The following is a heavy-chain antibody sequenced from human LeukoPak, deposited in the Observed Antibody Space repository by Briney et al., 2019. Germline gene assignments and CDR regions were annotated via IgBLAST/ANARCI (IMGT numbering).Heavy chain of an antibody. CDR3: ARQAFFGGVHAFDI. CDR1: GGSISSSSYY. Sequence: LETLSLTCTVSGGSISSSSYYWGWIRQPPGKGLEWIGGIYYSGSTYYNPSLKSRVTISVDTSKNQFSLKLSSVTAADTAVYYCARQAFFGGVHAFDIWGQGTMVTVSS. J-gene: IGHJ3*02. V-gene: IGHV4-39*01. CDR2: IYYSGST. D-gene: IGHD3-16*01.